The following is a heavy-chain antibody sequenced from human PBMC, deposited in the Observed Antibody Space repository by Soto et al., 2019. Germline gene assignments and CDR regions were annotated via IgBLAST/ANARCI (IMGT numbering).Heavy chain of an antibody. V-gene: IGHV1-18*01. CDR2: ISPYNGNT. CDR1: GYIFRSHG. Sequence: ASVKASCKASGYIFRSHGVSCMRQAPGQGLEWMGWISPYNGNTNYAQNLQGRVTMTTDTSTSTAYMERRSLRSDDTSVYDVAGFEYRSTAPLGYVFDIWGKGTTVTVSS. D-gene: IGHD6-6*01. J-gene: IGHJ6*04. CDR3: AGFEYRSTAPLGYVFDI.